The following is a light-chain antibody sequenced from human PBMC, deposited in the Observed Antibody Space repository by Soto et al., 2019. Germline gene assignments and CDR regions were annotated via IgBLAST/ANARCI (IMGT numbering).Light chain of an antibody. Sequence: QSALTQPASVSGSPGQSITISCTGTSSDVGGYNYVSWYQQHPGKAPKLMIYDVSNRPSGVSNRFSGSKSGNTASLTISGIEAEDEADYYCSSYTSSSPLVVVGGGTKLTVL. CDR2: DVS. CDR1: SSDVGGYNY. J-gene: IGLJ2*01. V-gene: IGLV2-14*01. CDR3: SSYTSSSPLVV.